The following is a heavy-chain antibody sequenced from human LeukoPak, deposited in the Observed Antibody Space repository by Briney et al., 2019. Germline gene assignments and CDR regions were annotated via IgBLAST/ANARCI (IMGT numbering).Heavy chain of an antibody. V-gene: IGHV1-2*02. Sequence: ASVKVSCKTSGYTFTGYYMHWVRQTPGQGLEWMGWINPNSGGTNYAQKFQDRVTMTGDTSISTAYMELSRLTSDDTAVYYCARAPMIVVVFPPRLDYWGQGTLVTVSS. CDR2: INPNSGGT. J-gene: IGHJ4*02. CDR1: GYTFTGYY. D-gene: IGHD3-22*01. CDR3: ARAPMIVVVFPPRLDY.